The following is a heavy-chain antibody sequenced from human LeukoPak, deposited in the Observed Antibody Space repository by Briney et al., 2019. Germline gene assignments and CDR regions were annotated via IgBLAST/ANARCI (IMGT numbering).Heavy chain of an antibody. Sequence: GGSLRLSCAASGFTFSSYDMHWVRQAPGKGLEWVSSISSSSSYICYADSVKGRFTISRDNAKNSLYLQMNSLRAEDTAVYYCARQAPLVSRSSPTFDYWGQGTLVTVSS. D-gene: IGHD6-6*01. CDR2: ISSSSSYI. V-gene: IGHV3-21*01. J-gene: IGHJ4*02. CDR1: GFTFSSYD. CDR3: ARQAPLVSRSSPTFDY.